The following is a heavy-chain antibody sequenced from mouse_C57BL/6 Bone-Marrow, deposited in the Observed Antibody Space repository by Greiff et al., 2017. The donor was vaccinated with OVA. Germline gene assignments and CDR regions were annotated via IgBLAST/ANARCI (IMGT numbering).Heavy chain of an antibody. D-gene: IGHD2-1*01. Sequence: EVKLMESGGGLVKPGGSLKLSCAASGFTFSSYAMSWVRQTPEKRLEWVATISDGGSYTYYPDNVKGRFTISRDNAKNNLYLQMSHLKSEDTAMYYCARAYGRVDYWGQGTTLTVSS. CDR1: GFTFSSYA. CDR2: ISDGGSYT. J-gene: IGHJ2*01. V-gene: IGHV5-4*03. CDR3: ARAYGRVDY.